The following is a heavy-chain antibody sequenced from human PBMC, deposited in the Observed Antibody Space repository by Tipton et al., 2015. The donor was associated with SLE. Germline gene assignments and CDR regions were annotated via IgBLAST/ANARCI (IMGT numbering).Heavy chain of an antibody. CDR2: INQDGSEK. CDR3: ATLWSGYSTSY. D-gene: IGHD3-3*01. Sequence: SLRLSCAASGFTFTSFAMNWVRQAPGEGLEWVANINQDGSEKNYVDSVKGRFTISRDNAKNSLYLQMNSLRAEDTAVYYCATLWSGYSTSYWGQGTLVTVSS. J-gene: IGHJ4*02. CDR1: GFTFTSFA. V-gene: IGHV3-7*01.